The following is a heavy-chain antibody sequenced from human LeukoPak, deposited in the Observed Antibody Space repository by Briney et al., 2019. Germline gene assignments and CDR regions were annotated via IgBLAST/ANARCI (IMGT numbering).Heavy chain of an antibody. CDR1: GYSISSGYY. J-gene: IGHJ3*02. Sequence: SETLSLTCTVSGYSISSGYYWGWIRQPPGKGLEWIGSIYHSGSTYYNPSLKSRVTISVGTSKNQFSLKLSSVTAADTAVYYCARGAYDDAFDIWGQGTMVTVSS. CDR2: IYHSGST. V-gene: IGHV4-38-2*02. D-gene: IGHD3-22*01. CDR3: ARGAYDDAFDI.